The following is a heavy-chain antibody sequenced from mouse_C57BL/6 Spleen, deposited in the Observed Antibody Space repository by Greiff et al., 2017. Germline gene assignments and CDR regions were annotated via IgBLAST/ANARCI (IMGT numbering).Heavy chain of an antibody. D-gene: IGHD3-2*02. CDR2: IYPGDGDT. CDR3: ARYRSSGYAMDY. V-gene: IGHV1-80*01. CDR1: GYAFSSYW. Sequence: VQLLESGAELVKPGASVKISCKASGYAFSSYWMNWVKQRPGKGLEWIGQIYPGDGDTNYNGKFKGKATLTADKSSSTAYMQLSSLTSEDSAVYFCARYRSSGYAMDYWGQGTSVTVSS. J-gene: IGHJ4*01.